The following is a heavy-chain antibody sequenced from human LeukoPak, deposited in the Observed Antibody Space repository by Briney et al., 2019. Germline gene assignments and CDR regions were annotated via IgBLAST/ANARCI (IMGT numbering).Heavy chain of an antibody. D-gene: IGHD3-16*01. J-gene: IGHJ6*03. CDR1: GGSISSSY. Sequence: NPSETLCLTCTVSGGSISSSYWSWYRQPPGKGLEWVGYIYYSGSTNYNTSLKSRVTISVDTTKNQFCLKLSSVTTAATAVYYCARTVGGGNYYYYYYMDVWGKGTTVTVSS. CDR3: ARTVGGGNYYYYYYMDV. CDR2: IYYSGST. V-gene: IGHV4-59*01.